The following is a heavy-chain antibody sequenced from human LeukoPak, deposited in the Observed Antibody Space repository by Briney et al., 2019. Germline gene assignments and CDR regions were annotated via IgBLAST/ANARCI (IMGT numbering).Heavy chain of an antibody. Sequence: PSETLSLTCTVSGGSISSSSYYWGWIRQPPGKGLEWIGSIYYSWSTYYNPSLKRRVTISVDTSKNQLSLKLRSVTAADTAVYYWARNRESGSYHYFDYWGQGTLVTVSS. CDR1: GGSISSSSYY. CDR2: IYYSWST. V-gene: IGHV4-39*07. J-gene: IGHJ4*02. D-gene: IGHD1-26*01. CDR3: ARNRESGSYHYFDY.